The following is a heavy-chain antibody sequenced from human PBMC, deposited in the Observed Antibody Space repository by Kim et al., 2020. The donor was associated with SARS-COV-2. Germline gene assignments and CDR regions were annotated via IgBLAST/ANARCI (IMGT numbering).Heavy chain of an antibody. CDR3: AKHVHVTSVTFYWYFEL. CDR2: IFGSGSGT. J-gene: IGHJ2*01. Sequence: GGSLRLSCAASGFTFRNSAMSWVRQAPGKGLEWVSGIFGSGSGTYYADSVKGRFTISRDNLKNILSLQMSNLRAEDTAVYYCAKHVHVTSVTFYWYFELWGSGPLVPVSS. CDR1: GFTFRNSA. D-gene: IGHD2-2*01. V-gene: IGHV3-23*05.